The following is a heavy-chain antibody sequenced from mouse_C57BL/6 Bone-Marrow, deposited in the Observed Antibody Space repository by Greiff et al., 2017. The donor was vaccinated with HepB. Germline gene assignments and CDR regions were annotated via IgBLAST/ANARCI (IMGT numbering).Heavy chain of an antibody. CDR2: IDPSDSYT. Sequence: VQLQQPGAELVMPGASVKLSCKASGYTFTSYWMHWVKQRPGQGLEWIGEIDPSDSYTNYNQKFKGKSTLTVDKSSSTAYMQLSSLTSEDSAVYYCARDDYDGDYYAMDYWGQGTSVTVSS. J-gene: IGHJ4*01. D-gene: IGHD2-4*01. V-gene: IGHV1-69*01. CDR3: ARDDYDGDYYAMDY. CDR1: GYTFTSYW.